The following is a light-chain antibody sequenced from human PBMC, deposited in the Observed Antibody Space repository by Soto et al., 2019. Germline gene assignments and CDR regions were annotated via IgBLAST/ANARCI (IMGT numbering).Light chain of an antibody. CDR2: GAS. CDR1: QSVSVN. CDR3: QQYGTSPRGT. V-gene: IGKV3-20*01. Sequence: ELVMTQSPATLSVSPGERATLSCRASQSVSVNLAWYQQRPGQAPRLLIYGASSRATGIPDRFSGSGSGTDFTLTISRLEPEDFAMYYCQQYGTSPRGTFGQGTKVDIK. J-gene: IGKJ1*01.